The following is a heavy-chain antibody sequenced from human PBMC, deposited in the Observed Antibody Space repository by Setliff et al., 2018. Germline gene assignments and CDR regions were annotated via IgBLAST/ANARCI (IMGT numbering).Heavy chain of an antibody. CDR3: EKDRGTGWYMVFN. J-gene: IGHJ4*02. Sequence: GGSLRLSCTASESTFSSFGMHWVRQAPGKGLEWVGFIRYDGSYEYYADSVKGRFTISRDISKNTLYLQMNSLRPEDTAVYYCEKDRGTGWYMVFNWGQGTLVTVSS. CDR2: IRYDGSYE. D-gene: IGHD6-19*01. CDR1: ESTFSSFG. V-gene: IGHV3-30*02.